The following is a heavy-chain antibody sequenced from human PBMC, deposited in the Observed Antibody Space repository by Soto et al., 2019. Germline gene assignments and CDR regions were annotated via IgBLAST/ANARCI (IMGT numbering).Heavy chain of an antibody. V-gene: IGHV4-34*01. J-gene: IGHJ5*02. Sequence: SETLSLTCAVYGGSFSGYYWSWIRQPPGKGLEWIGEINHSGSTNYNPSLKSRVTISVDTSKNQFSLKLSSVTAADTAVYYCARGRGYSYRRNWFDPWGQGTLVTVSS. CDR3: ARGRGYSYRRNWFDP. D-gene: IGHD5-18*01. CDR1: GGSFSGYY. CDR2: INHSGST.